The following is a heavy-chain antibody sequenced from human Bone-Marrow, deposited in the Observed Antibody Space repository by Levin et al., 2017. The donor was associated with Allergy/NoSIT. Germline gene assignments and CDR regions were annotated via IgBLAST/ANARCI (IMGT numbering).Heavy chain of an antibody. J-gene: IGHJ6*02. CDR2: IYSGGST. V-gene: IGHV3-53*01. CDR3: ARDLRGSEYLERLEDGMDV. D-gene: IGHD1-20*01. Sequence: AGESLKISCAASGFTVSSNYMSWVRQAPGKGLEWVSVIYSGGSTYYADSVKGRFTISRDNSKNTLYLQMNSLRAEDTAVYYCARDLRGSEYLERLEDGMDVWGQGTTVTVSS. CDR1: GFTVSSNY.